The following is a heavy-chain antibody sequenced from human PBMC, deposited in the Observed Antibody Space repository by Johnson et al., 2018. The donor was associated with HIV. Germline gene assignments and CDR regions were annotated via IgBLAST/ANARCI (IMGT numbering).Heavy chain of an antibody. CDR3: ARDGVYSSPWDAFDI. V-gene: IGHV3-7*05. D-gene: IGHD6-13*01. J-gene: IGHJ3*02. CDR1: GFTFSNYW. CDR2: IKQDGSEE. Sequence: VHLVESGGGLVQPGGSLRLSCAASGFTFSNYWMSWVRQAPGKGLEWVANIKQDGSEEYYVDSMEGRFTISRDNAKNSLYLQMDSLRAEDTAVYYCARDGVYSSPWDAFDIWGQGTMVTVSS.